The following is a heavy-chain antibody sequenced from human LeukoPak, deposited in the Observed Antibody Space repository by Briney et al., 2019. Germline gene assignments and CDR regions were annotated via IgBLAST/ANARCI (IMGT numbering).Heavy chain of an antibody. V-gene: IGHV3-30*03. CDR1: GFTLSNYG. CDR2: KSYDGNSE. CDR3: VRDFRSADY. Sequence: GGSLRLSCAASGFTLSNYGMHWVRQAPGKGLEWVAVKSYDGNSEYYADSVKGRFTVSRDNAKNTLYLQMSRLRPEDTAVYYCVRDFRSADYWGQGTLVTVSS. J-gene: IGHJ4*02.